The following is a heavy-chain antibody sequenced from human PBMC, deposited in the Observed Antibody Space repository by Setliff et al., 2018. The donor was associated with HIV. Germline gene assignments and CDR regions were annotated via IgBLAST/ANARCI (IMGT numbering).Heavy chain of an antibody. CDR2: FYTSGNI. V-gene: IGHV4-61*09. Sequence: SETLSLTCSVSGGSVSSDKFYWTWIRQPAGKGLEWIGHFYTSGNIHYNPSLKSRVTISVDTSKNQFSLKLSSVTAADTAVYYCARLSHSSGWYYYFGYWGQGTLVTVSS. D-gene: IGHD6-19*01. J-gene: IGHJ4*02. CDR1: GGSVSSDKFY. CDR3: ARLSHSSGWYYYFGY.